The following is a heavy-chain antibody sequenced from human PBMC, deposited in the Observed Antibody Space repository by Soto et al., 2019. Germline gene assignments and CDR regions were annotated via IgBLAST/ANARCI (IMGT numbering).Heavy chain of an antibody. CDR2: LSSSSSTI. J-gene: IGHJ4*02. V-gene: IGHV3-48*01. D-gene: IGHD4-17*01. CDR3: ESGKDYAEGGY. CDR1: GFTFSSYS. Sequence: EVQLVESGGGLVQPGGSLILSCAASGFTFSSYSMNWVRQAPGKGLEWVSFLSSSSSTIYYADSVKGRFTISRDNAKNSLYLQMNSLRGEDTAVYYCESGKDYAEGGYWGQGTLVTVSS.